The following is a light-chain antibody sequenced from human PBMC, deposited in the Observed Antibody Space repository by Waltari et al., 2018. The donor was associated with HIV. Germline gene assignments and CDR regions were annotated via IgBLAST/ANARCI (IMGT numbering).Light chain of an antibody. CDR2: SGS. CDR3: QQTYTAPHT. V-gene: IGKV1-39*01. Sequence: DIQMTQTPSSLSASVGDTITISCRASENIGDSLHWYQQILGKAPKLLIYSGSTRQGGVPSRFSGRGSGTEFTLTIASLQSDDFATYYCQQTYTAPHTFGQGT. CDR1: ENIGDS. J-gene: IGKJ2*01.